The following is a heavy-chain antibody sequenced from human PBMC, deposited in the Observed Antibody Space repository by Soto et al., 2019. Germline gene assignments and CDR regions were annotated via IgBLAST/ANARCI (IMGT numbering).Heavy chain of an antibody. V-gene: IGHV1-8*02. CDR2: VNPNSGNT. CDR3: ARGYYDTSGYYPIDF. J-gene: IGHJ4*02. Sequence: GASVKVSCKASGGTFSSYAISWVRQATGQGLEWMGWVNPNSGNTDSAQKFQGRVTMTWDTSINTAYMELSSLRSEDTAVYYCARGYYDTSGYYPIDFWGQGTLVTVSS. CDR1: GGTFSSYA. D-gene: IGHD3-22*01.